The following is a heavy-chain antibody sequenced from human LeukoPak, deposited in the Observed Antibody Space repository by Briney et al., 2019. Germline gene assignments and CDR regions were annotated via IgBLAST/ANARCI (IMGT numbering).Heavy chain of an antibody. D-gene: IGHD3-9*01. CDR1: GFTFSYYG. V-gene: IGHV3-30*18. J-gene: IGHJ3*02. CDR2: ISYDGSNK. CDR3: AKDQGRYFDWLLLGAFDT. Sequence: PGGSLRLSCAASGFTFSYYGMHWVRQAPGKGLEWVAVISYDGSNKYYADSVKGRFTISRDNSKNTLYLQMNCLRAEDTAVYYCAKDQGRYFDWLLLGAFDTWGQGTMVTVSS.